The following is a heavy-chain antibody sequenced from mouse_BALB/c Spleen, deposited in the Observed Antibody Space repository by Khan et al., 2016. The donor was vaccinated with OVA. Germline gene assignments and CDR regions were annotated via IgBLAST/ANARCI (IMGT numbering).Heavy chain of an antibody. CDR3: ARETYYHYYVRDY. CDR2: IWSDGST. D-gene: IGHD2-10*01. V-gene: IGHV2-6-1*01. CDR1: GFSLTNYG. J-gene: IGHJ4*01. Sequence: QVQLKESGPGLVAPSQSLSITCTISGFSLTNYGVHWVRLPPGKGLEWLVVIWSDGSTTYNSALKSRLSISKDNSKSQVFLKMNSLQTDDTAMYYWARETYYHYYVRDYWGQGTSGNGSS.